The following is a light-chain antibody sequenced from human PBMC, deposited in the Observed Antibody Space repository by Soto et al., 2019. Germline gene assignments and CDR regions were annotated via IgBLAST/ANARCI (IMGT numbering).Light chain of an antibody. CDR2: DNS. V-gene: IGLV1-51*01. J-gene: IGLJ2*01. CDR3: GTWDSSLSAVV. Sequence: QSVLTQPPSVSAAPGQKVTISCAGSSSNIGNNFVSWYQQLPGTAPKLLIYDNSNRPSGAPDRFSGSKSGTSATLGITGPQTGDEADYYCGTWDSSLSAVVFGGGTKVTVL. CDR1: SSNIGNNF.